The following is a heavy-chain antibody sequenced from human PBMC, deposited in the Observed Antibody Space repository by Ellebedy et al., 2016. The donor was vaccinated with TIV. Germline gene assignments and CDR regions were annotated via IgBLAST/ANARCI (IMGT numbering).Heavy chain of an antibody. CDR1: GYSFTSYW. CDR3: ARHKGRIAAADLSYYYYGMDV. Sequence: GESLKISCKGSGYSFTSYWISWVRQMPGKGLEWMGRIDPSDSYTNYSPSFQGLVTISADKSISTAYLQWSSLKASDTAMYYCARHKGRIAAADLSYYYYGMDVWGQGTTVTVSS. D-gene: IGHD6-13*01. V-gene: IGHV5-10-1*01. CDR2: IDPSDSYT. J-gene: IGHJ6*02.